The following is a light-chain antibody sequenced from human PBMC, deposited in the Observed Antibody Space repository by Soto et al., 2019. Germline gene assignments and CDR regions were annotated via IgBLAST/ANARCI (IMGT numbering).Light chain of an antibody. J-gene: IGKJ1*01. Sequence: EIVLTQSPSTLSLSPGERATPSCRASHSVTSYLAWYQQKPVQAPRLLIYDSSNRATGIPARFSGSGSGTEFTLTISSLQSEDFAVYYCQQYNNWPPWTFGQGTKVDIK. CDR2: DSS. CDR1: HSVTSY. CDR3: QQYNNWPPWT. V-gene: IGKV3-15*01.